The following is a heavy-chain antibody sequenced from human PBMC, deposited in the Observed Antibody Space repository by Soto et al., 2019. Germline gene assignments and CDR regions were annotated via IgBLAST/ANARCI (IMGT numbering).Heavy chain of an antibody. CDR2: LYYTGST. D-gene: IGHD2-15*01. V-gene: IGHV4-31*02. CDR3: ASGPAHI. J-gene: IGHJ3*02. Sequence: WTWIRQRPGKGLEWIAYLYYTGSTFYNPSLKSRLTISLDKSANRFSLKMTSLTAADTAISFCASGPAHIWGQGTMVVVSS.